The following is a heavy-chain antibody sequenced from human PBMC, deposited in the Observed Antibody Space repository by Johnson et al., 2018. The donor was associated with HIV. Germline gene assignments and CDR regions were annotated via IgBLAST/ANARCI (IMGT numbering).Heavy chain of an antibody. D-gene: IGHD4-23*01. V-gene: IGHV3-66*02. Sequence: MQLVESGGGLVQPGGSLRLSCAASGFTFSSYAMSWVRQAPGKGLEWVSVIYNGDSIYYADSVRGRFTISGDNSKNTLYLQMNSLRAEDTAVYYCARGYGGNYDAFDIWGQGTMVTVSS. CDR2: IYNGDSI. J-gene: IGHJ3*02. CDR1: GFTFSSYA. CDR3: ARGYGGNYDAFDI.